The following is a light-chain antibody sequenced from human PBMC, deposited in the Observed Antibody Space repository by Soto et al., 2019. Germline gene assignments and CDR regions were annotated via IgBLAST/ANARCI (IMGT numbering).Light chain of an antibody. Sequence: IVMTQSPATLSLSPGQRATLSCRASQSVSSKLAWYQQRPGQAPRLIIHGASSRATGVPDRITGSGSGTDFTLSISRLEPEDFAVYYCQQYGGSTRTFGQGTKVDIK. CDR3: QQYGGSTRT. CDR1: QSVSSK. V-gene: IGKV3-20*01. J-gene: IGKJ1*01. CDR2: GAS.